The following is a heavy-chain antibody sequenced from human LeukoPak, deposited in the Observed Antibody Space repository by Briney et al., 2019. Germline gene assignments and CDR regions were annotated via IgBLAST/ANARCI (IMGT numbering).Heavy chain of an antibody. V-gene: IGHV3-23*01. J-gene: IGHJ4*02. CDR2: MKGGGGDT. CDR1: GFSFSSYA. D-gene: IGHD6-19*01. CDR3: ARGIAVADY. Sequence: PGGSLRLSCAASGFSFSSYAMSWVRQAPARGLEWVSSMKGGGGDTFYADSVKGRFTLSRDDSRNTVYLQLNSLRAEDTAVYYCARGIAVADYWGQGTLVTVSS.